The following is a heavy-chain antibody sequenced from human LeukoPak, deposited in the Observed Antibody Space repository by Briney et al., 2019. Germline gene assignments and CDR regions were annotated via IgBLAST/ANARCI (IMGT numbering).Heavy chain of an antibody. CDR3: AKDFLIDPL. CDR2: IGTNSRTT. Sequence: GGSLRLSCAASGFTVSRNYMSWVRQAPGKGLEWVSFIGTNSRTTYYGDSVKGRFTISRDNAKNSLYLQMDSLRAEDTAVYYCAKDFLIDPLWGQGTLVTVSS. CDR1: GFTVSRNY. D-gene: IGHD2-21*01. J-gene: IGHJ4*02. V-gene: IGHV3-48*01.